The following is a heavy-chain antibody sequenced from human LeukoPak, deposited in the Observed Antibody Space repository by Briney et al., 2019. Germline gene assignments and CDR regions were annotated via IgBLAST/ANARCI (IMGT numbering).Heavy chain of an antibody. J-gene: IGHJ4*02. CDR1: GYTFTGYY. CDR2: INPNSGGT. D-gene: IGHD3-22*01. CDR3: ARTGLRNYYDSSGYLVY. V-gene: IGHV1-2*02. Sequence: ASVKDSCKASGYTFTGYYMHWVRQAPGQGLEWMGWINPNSGGTNYAQKFQGRVTMTRDTSISTAYMELSRLRSDDTAVYYCARTGLRNYYDSSGYLVYWGQGTLVTGSS.